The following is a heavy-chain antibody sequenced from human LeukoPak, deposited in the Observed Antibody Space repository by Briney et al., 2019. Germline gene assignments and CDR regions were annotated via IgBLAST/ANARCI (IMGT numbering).Heavy chain of an antibody. D-gene: IGHD6-6*01. CDR2: ISSSSSYI. Sequence: GGSLRLSCAASGFTSSTYSMNLGRQAPGKGLEWVSSISSSSSYIYYADSVKGRFTISRDNAKNSLYLQMNSLRAEDTAVYYCARDVRQLVLYWGQGTLVTVSS. CDR3: ARDVRQLVLY. V-gene: IGHV3-21*01. J-gene: IGHJ4*02. CDR1: GFTSSTYS.